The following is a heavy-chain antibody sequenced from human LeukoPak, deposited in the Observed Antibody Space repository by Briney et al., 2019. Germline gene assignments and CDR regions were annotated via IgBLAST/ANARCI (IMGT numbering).Heavy chain of an antibody. D-gene: IGHD6-13*01. CDR1: GDSISSSGFY. J-gene: IGHJ4*02. V-gene: IGHV4-31*03. CDR3: ASDSTHRAASGSFVY. CDR2: IYSSGST. Sequence: SETLSLTCTVSGDSISSSGFYWSWIPQHPGKGLEWVGYIYSSGSTNYNASLKSRLTISVDTSKNQFSLRLTSVTAADTAVYYCASDSTHRAASGSFVYWGQGSLVTVSS.